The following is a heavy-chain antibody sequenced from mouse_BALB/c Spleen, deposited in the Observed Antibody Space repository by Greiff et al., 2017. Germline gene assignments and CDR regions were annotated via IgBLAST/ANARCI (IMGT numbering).Heavy chain of an antibody. Sequence: VQLKQSGPELVKPGASLKISCKASGYSFTGYTMNWVKQSHGKNLEWIGRINPYNGGTSYNQKFKGKATLTVDKSSSTAYMELLSLTSEDSAVYDCARPGGYDDWYFDVWGAGTTVTVSS. J-gene: IGHJ1*01. CDR1: GYSFTGYT. D-gene: IGHD2-2*01. CDR3: ARPGGYDDWYFDV. V-gene: IGHV1-26*01. CDR2: INPYNGGT.